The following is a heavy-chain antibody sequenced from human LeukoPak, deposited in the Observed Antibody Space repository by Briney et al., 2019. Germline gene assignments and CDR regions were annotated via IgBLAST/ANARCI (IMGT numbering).Heavy chain of an antibody. Sequence: GGSLRLSCEASGLTFSSYWMHWVRQAPGKGLVWVSVIYSGGSTYYADSVKGRFTISRDNSKNTLYLQMNSLRAEDTAVYYCAKGYYGDFREGVYFDYWGQGTLVTVSS. J-gene: IGHJ4*02. CDR2: IYSGGST. CDR1: GLTFSSYW. V-gene: IGHV3-53*01. CDR3: AKGYYGDFREGVYFDY. D-gene: IGHD4-17*01.